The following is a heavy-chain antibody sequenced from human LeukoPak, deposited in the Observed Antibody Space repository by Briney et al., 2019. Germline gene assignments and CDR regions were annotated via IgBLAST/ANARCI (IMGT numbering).Heavy chain of an antibody. D-gene: IGHD4-17*01. V-gene: IGHV1-69*04. CDR3: ATGGDYGDYGFDY. CDR2: IIPILGIA. J-gene: IGHJ4*02. CDR1: GYTFTSYG. Sequence: SVKVSCKASGYTFTSYGISWERQAPGQGLEWMGRIIPILGIANYAQKFQGRVTITADKSTSTAYMELSSLRSEDTAVYYCATGGDYGDYGFDYWGQGTLVTVSS.